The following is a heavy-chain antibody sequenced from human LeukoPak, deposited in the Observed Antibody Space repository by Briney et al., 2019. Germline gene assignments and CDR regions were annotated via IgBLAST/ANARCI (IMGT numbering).Heavy chain of an antibody. CDR2: IYSGGTT. J-gene: IGHJ6*02. CDR3: ARDPRTTGKSNYGMDV. V-gene: IGHV3-53*01. Sequence: GGSLRLSCAASGITVSSNYMSWVRQPPGKGLEWVSIIYSGGTTYYADSVQGRFTISRDNSKNTVYLQMNSLRVEDTAVYYCARDPRTTGKSNYGMDVWGQGTTVTVSS. CDR1: GITVSSNY. D-gene: IGHD4-17*01.